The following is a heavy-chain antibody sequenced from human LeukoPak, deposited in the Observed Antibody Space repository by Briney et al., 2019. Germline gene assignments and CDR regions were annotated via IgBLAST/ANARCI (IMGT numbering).Heavy chain of an antibody. Sequence: GGSLRLSCAASGFTFSSYAMSWVRQAPGKGLEWVSTISATGDGTVYADSVKSRFIISRDNSENMLLLQMNSLRADDTAVYYCAKDWATLPSRLSPFDSWGQGILVTVSS. CDR1: GFTFSSYA. D-gene: IGHD6-6*01. CDR3: AKDWATLPSRLSPFDS. V-gene: IGHV3-23*01. CDR2: ISATGDGT. J-gene: IGHJ4*02.